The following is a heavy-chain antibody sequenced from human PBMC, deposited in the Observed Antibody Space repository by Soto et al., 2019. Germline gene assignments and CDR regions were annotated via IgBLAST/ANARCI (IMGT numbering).Heavy chain of an antibody. J-gene: IGHJ6*02. D-gene: IGHD3-10*01. Sequence: SETLSLTCAVYGGSFSGYYWSWIRQPPGKGLEWIGEINHSGSTNYNPSLKSRVTISVDTSKNQFSLKLSSVTAADTAVYYCARWEYYGSGSYYYYGMDVWGQGTTVTVSS. CDR1: GGSFSGYY. CDR2: INHSGST. CDR3: ARWEYYGSGSYYYYGMDV. V-gene: IGHV4-34*01.